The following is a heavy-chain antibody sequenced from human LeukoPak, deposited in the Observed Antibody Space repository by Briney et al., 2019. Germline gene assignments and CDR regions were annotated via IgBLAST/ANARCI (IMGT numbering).Heavy chain of an antibody. CDR3: ARDPGNIVVVVAGGDAFDI. J-gene: IGHJ3*02. D-gene: IGHD2-15*01. CDR2: ISAYNGNT. Sequence: GASVKVSCKASGYTFTSYGISWVRQAPGQGLEWMGWISAYNGNTNYAQKLQGRVTMTTDTSTSTAYMELRSLRSDDTAVYYCARDPGNIVVVVAGGDAFDIWGQGTMVTVSS. V-gene: IGHV1-18*01. CDR1: GYTFTSYG.